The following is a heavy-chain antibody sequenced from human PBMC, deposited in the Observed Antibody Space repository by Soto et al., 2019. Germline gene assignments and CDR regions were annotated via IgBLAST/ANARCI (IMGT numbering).Heavy chain of an antibody. CDR3: ARTDRDFYGLDV. J-gene: IGHJ6*02. Sequence: EVQLVESGGGLVQPGGSLRLSCEASGFTFRNYDMHWVRQGTGKGLEWVSGISAAGDPDYADSVEVRFTISRENAQNSFFLQMNSLRVGDTAVYYCARTDRDFYGLDVWGQGTTVIVPS. CDR2: ISAAGDP. V-gene: IGHV3-13*05. CDR1: GFTFRNYD.